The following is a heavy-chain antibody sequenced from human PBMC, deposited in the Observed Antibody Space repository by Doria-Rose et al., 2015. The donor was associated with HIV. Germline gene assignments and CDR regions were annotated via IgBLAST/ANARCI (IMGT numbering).Heavy chain of an antibody. Sequence: QVQLQESGPGLVRPSQTLSLTCTVLGDSISSGDSFWSWIRQPPGKGPEWIGYISSSGTAYYYPSLRGRLTISLDASKTQFSLNLTSVTAADTAVYYCARARNYGFPHFFDFWGQGTLVTVSS. CDR3: ARARNYGFPHFFDF. J-gene: IGHJ4*02. V-gene: IGHV4-30-4*01. CDR2: ISSSGTA. CDR1: GDSISSGDSF. D-gene: IGHD3-10*01.